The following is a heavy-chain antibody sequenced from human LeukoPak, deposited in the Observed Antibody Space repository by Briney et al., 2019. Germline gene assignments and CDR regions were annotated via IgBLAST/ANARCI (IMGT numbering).Heavy chain of an antibody. CDR3: ARDPMTRGVVTFSPRYNLFAP. V-gene: IGHV3-48*01. CDR1: GFTFSSYS. J-gene: IGHJ5*02. Sequence: PGGSLRLSCAASGFTFSSYSMNWVRQAPGKGLEWVSYISSSSSTIYYADSVKGRFTISRDNAKNSLYLQMNSLRAEDTAVYYCARDPMTRGVVTFSPRYNLFAPWGQGTLVTVSS. D-gene: IGHD3-3*01. CDR2: ISSSSSTI.